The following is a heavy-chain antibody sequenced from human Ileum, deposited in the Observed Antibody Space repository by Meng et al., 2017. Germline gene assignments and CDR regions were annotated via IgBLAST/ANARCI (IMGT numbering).Heavy chain of an antibody. V-gene: IGHV3-74*01. Sequence: GESLKISCAASGFTLSNYWMHWVRQTPGKGLVWVSRINSDGSSTSSADSVKGRFTISRDNAKNTLYLQMNSLRPEDTAVYYCTRVVSGRSGEMDVWGQGTMVTVSS. CDR2: INSDGSST. CDR1: GFTLSNYW. J-gene: IGHJ6*02. D-gene: IGHD3-10*01. CDR3: TRVVSGRSGEMDV.